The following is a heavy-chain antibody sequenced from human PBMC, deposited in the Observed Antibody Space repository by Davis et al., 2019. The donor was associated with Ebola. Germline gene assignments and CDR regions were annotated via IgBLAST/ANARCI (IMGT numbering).Heavy chain of an antibody. CDR2: IRSKAYGGTT. Sequence: GESLKISCTASGFTFGDYAMSWFRQAPGKGLEWVGFIRSKAYGGTTEYAASVKGRFTISRDDSKSIAYLQMNSLKTEDTAVYYCTRDGALYSSSSFWFDPWGQGTLVTVSS. J-gene: IGHJ5*02. CDR3: TRDGALYSSSSFWFDP. V-gene: IGHV3-49*03. D-gene: IGHD6-6*01. CDR1: GFTFGDYA.